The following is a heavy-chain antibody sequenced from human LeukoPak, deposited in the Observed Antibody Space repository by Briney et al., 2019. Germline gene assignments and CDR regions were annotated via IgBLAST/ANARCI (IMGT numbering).Heavy chain of an antibody. J-gene: IGHJ4*02. Sequence: GGSLRLSCAVSGITLSNYGMSWVRQAPGKGLEWDAGISDSGGRTNYADSVKGRFTISRDNPKNTLYLQMNSLRAEDTAVYFCAKRGVVIRVILVGFHKEAYYFDSWGQGALVTVSS. V-gene: IGHV3-23*01. D-gene: IGHD3-22*01. CDR1: GITLSNYG. CDR2: ISDSGGRT. CDR3: AKRGVVIRVILVGFHKEAYYFDS.